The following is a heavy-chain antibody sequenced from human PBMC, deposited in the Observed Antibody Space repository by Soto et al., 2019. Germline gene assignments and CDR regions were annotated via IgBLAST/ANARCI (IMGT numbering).Heavy chain of an antibody. CDR2: MNPNSGNT. Sequence: QAQLVQSGAEVKKPGASVKVSCKASGYTFTGYDINWVRQATGQGLEWMGWMNPNSGNTGYAQNFQGRVTMTRDNSITTSYMELTRLRDDDSAVYYCAGEKVGTTGIDFWGQGTVVTVSS. J-gene: IGHJ4*02. D-gene: IGHD1-26*01. CDR1: GYTFTGYD. V-gene: IGHV1-8*01. CDR3: AGEKVGTTGIDF.